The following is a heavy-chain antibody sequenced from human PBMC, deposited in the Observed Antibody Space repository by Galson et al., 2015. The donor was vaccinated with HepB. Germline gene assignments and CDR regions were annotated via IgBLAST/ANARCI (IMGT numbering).Heavy chain of an antibody. Sequence: SLRLSCAASGFTFSSYAIHWVRQAPGKGLEWVAVISYDGSNKYYADSVKGRFTISRDNSKNTLYLQMSSLRAEDTAVYYCARDVASCSGGSCYFWYYYYYMDVWGKGTTVTVSS. D-gene: IGHD2-15*01. CDR2: ISYDGSNK. V-gene: IGHV3-30-3*01. CDR3: ARDVASCSGGSCYFWYYYYYMDV. J-gene: IGHJ6*03. CDR1: GFTFSSYA.